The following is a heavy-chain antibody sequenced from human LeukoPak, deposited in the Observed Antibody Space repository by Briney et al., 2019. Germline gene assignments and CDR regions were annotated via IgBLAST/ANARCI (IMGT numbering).Heavy chain of an antibody. D-gene: IGHD3-10*01. CDR3: AKEMVRGVTYYYYGMDV. V-gene: IGHV3-9*01. CDR2: ISWNSGSI. J-gene: IGHJ6*02. Sequence: GGSLRLSCAASGFTFDDYAMHWVRQAPGKGLEWVSGISWNSGSIGYADSVKGRFTISRDNAKNSLYLQMNSLRAEDTALYYCAKEMVRGVTYYYYGMDVWGQGTTVTVSS. CDR1: GFTFDDYA.